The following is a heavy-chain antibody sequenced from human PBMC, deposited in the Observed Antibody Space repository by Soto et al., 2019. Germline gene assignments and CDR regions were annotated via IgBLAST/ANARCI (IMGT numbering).Heavy chain of an antibody. V-gene: IGHV3-23*01. CDR2: IGGTGENT. CDR1: GFTFWNYA. D-gene: IGHD6-19*01. J-gene: IGHJ5*02. CDR3: VKPGGLGSA. Sequence: PGGSLRLSCAASGFTFWNYAMSWVRQAPGKGLEWVSGIGGTGENTYYADSVKGRFTISRDNSKNTVYLQMNSLRVEDTAIYFCVKPGGLGSAWGQGTLVTVSS.